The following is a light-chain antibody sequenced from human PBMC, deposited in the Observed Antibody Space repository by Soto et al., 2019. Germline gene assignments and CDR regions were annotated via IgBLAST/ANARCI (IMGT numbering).Light chain of an antibody. CDR1: SSDVGAYNS. Sequence: QSALTHPASVSGSPGQSITISCTGTSSDVGAYNSVSWYQQHPGKAPKLIMYDVSTRPSGISDRFSGSKSGNTASLTISGLQAEDESDYYCSSYTTSVTYVFGTGTKVTVL. CDR3: SSYTTSVTYV. CDR2: DVS. J-gene: IGLJ1*01. V-gene: IGLV2-14*01.